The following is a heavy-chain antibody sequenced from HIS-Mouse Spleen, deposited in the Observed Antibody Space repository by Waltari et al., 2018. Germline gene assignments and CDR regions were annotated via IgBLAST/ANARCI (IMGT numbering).Heavy chain of an antibody. V-gene: IGHV4-39*07. Sequence: QLQLQESGPGLVKPSETLSLPCTVSGGSISSSRYYWGWIRQPPGKGLEGIGSIYYSGSTYYNPSLKSRVTISVDTSKNQFSLKLSSVTAADTAVYYCAREIPYSSSWYDWYFDLWGRGTLVTVSS. CDR1: GGSISSSRYY. CDR2: IYYSGST. D-gene: IGHD6-13*01. CDR3: AREIPYSSSWYDWYFDL. J-gene: IGHJ2*01.